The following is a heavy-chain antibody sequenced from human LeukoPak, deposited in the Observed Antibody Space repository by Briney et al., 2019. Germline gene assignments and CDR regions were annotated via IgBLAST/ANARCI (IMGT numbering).Heavy chain of an antibody. CDR3: ARLVGATREFDY. CDR1: GFTFSSYA. Sequence: GSLRLSCAASGFTFSSYAMSWIRQPPGKGLEWIGEINHSGSTNYNPSLKSRVTISVDTSKNQFSLKLSSATAADTAVYYCARLVGATREFDYWGQGTLVTVSS. V-gene: IGHV4-34*01. D-gene: IGHD1-26*01. J-gene: IGHJ4*02. CDR2: INHSGST.